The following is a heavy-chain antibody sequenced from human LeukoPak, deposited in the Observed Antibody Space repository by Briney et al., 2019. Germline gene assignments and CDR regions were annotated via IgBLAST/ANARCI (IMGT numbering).Heavy chain of an antibody. CDR1: GGSISSYY. D-gene: IGHD5-12*01. CDR3: ASHPYSGYPFVY. J-gene: IGHJ4*02. V-gene: IGHV4-59*08. Sequence: PSETLTLTCTVSGGSISSYYWSWIRQPPGKGLEWIGYIYYSGSTNYNPSLKSRVTISVDTSKNQFSLKLSSVTAADTAVYYCASHPYSGYPFVYWRQGTLVTVSS. CDR2: IYYSGST.